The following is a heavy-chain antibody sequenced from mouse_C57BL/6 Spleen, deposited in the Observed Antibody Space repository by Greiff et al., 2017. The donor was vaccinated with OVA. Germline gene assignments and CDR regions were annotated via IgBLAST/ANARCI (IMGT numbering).Heavy chain of an antibody. CDR2: ISDGGSYT. V-gene: IGHV5-4*03. CDR3: ARASNYDGDY. D-gene: IGHD2-5*01. CDR1: GFTFSSYA. J-gene: IGHJ4*01. Sequence: EVKLVESGGGLVKPGGSLKLSCAASGFTFSSYAMSWVRQTPEKRLEWVATISDGGSYTYYPDNVKGRFTISRDNAKNNLYLQMSHLKSEDTAMYYCARASNYDGDYWGQGTSVTVSS.